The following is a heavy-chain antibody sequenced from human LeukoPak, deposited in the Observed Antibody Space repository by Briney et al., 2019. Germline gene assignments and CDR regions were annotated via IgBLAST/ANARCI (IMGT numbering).Heavy chain of an antibody. J-gene: IGHJ6*03. Sequence: SETLSLTCTVSGYSISSGYYWSWIRQPAGKGLEWIGRIYTSGSTNYNPSLKSRVTISVDTSKNQFSLKLSSVTAADTAVYYCAREEGNTVPFWDYYYYMDVWGKGTTVTVSS. CDR3: AREEGNTVPFWDYYYYMDV. CDR1: GYSISSGYY. V-gene: IGHV4-61*02. D-gene: IGHD4-11*01. CDR2: IYTSGST.